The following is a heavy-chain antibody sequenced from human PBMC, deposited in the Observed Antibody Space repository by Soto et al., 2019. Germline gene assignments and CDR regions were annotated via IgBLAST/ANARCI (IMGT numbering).Heavy chain of an antibody. CDR1: GFTFSSYA. D-gene: IGHD3-10*01. J-gene: IGHJ4*02. CDR2: ISGSGGST. Sequence: GGSLRLSCAASGFTFSSYAMSWVRQAPGKGLEWVSAISGSGGSTYYADSVKGRFTISRDNSKNTLYLQMNSLRAEDTAVYYCAKESKGGYYYGSGSYGGNFDYWGQGTLVTVSS. CDR3: AKESKGGYYYGSGSYGGNFDY. V-gene: IGHV3-23*01.